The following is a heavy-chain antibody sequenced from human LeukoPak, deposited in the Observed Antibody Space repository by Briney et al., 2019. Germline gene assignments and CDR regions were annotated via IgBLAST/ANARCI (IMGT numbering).Heavy chain of an antibody. CDR2: ISAYNGNT. V-gene: IGHV1-18*01. J-gene: IGHJ4*02. D-gene: IGHD3-3*01. CDR3: ARDAPTYYDFWSGYYTGPSWDY. CDR1: GYTFTSYD. Sequence: ASVKVSCKASGYTFTSYDINWVRQAPGQGLEWMGWISAYNGNTNYAQKLQGRVTMTTDTSTSTAYMELRSLRSDDTAVYYCARDAPTYYDFWSGYYTGPSWDYWGQGTLVTVSS.